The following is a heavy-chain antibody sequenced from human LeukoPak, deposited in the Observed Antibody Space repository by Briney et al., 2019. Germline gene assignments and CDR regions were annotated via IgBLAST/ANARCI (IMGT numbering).Heavy chain of an antibody. CDR3: ARDCSGGSCYGAFDI. Sequence: SETLSLTCTVSGASIRSGDYYWSWIRQPPGKGLEWIGYIYDSGSTYYNPSLKSRITISVDTSENRFSLKLSSVTATNTAVYYCARDCSGGSCYGAFDIWGQGTMVTVSS. CDR2: IYDSGST. J-gene: IGHJ3*02. D-gene: IGHD2-15*01. V-gene: IGHV4-30-4*01. CDR1: GASIRSGDYY.